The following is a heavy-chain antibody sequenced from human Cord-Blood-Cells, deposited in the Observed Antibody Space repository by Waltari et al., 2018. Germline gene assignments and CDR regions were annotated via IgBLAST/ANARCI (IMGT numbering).Heavy chain of an antibody. CDR3: ARQKDPSPFYYYYYGMDV. CDR2: MNPNSGNT. V-gene: IGHV1-8*01. CDR1: GYTFPSYD. Sequence: QVQLVQSGAEVKKPGASVKVSCKASGYTFPSYDINWVRQATGQGLEWMGWMNPNSGNTGYAQKFQGRVTMTRNTSISTAYMELSSLRSEDTAVYYCARQKDPSPFYYYYYGMDVWGQGTTVTVSS. J-gene: IGHJ6*02.